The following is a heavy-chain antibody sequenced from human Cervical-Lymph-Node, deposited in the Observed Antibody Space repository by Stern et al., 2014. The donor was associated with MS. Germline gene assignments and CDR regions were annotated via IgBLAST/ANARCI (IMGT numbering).Heavy chain of an antibody. V-gene: IGHV3-74*01. CDR1: GFTFRSYW. J-gene: IGHJ4*02. CDR2: INHDGTTT. Sequence: EVQLVESGGGLVQPGGSLRLSCAASGFTFRSYWMHWVRQAPGKGLVWVSRINHDGTTTTYADSVKGRFNISRDNAKNTLYLQMNSLRAEDTAVYYCTRDRGGFFDYWGQGSLVTVSS. D-gene: IGHD3-10*01. CDR3: TRDRGGFFDY.